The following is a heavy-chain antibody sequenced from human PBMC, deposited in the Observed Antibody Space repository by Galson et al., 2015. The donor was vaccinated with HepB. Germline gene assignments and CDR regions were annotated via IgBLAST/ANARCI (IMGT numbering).Heavy chain of an antibody. V-gene: IGHV2-70*01. CDR1: GFSLSTSGMC. D-gene: IGHD6-19*01. CDR2: IDWDDDK. Sequence: PALVKPTPTLTLTCTFSGFSLSTSGMCVSWIRQPPGKALEWLALIDWDDDKYYSTSLKTRLTISKDTSKNQVVLTMTNMDPVDTATYYCARGDYSSGYWYFDLWGRGTLVTVSS. J-gene: IGHJ2*01. CDR3: ARGDYSSGYWYFDL.